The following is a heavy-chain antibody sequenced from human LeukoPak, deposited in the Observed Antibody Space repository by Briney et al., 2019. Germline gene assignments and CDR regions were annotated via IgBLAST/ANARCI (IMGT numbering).Heavy chain of an antibody. Sequence: GRSLRLSCAASGFTFSSYSMNWVRQAPGKGLEWVSSISSSSYIYYADSVKGRFTISRDNAKNSLYLQMNSLRAEDTAVYYCARPYDSSGYPSFDYWGQGTLVTVSS. J-gene: IGHJ4*02. V-gene: IGHV3-21*01. CDR1: GFTFSSYS. CDR3: ARPYDSSGYPSFDY. CDR2: ISSSSYI. D-gene: IGHD3-22*01.